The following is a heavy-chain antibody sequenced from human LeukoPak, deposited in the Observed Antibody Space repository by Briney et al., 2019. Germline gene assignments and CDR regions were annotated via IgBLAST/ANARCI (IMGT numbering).Heavy chain of an antibody. V-gene: IGHV3-7*01. D-gene: IGHD2-2*01. CDR3: SGRDSSRNPWAY. Sequence: PGGSLRLSCAASGFTFNTFWMNWVRLAPGRGLEWLANIRPDGSDKYYVDSVRGRFTISRDNGKHLVYLEMKSLRLEDTAVYYCSGRDSSRNPWAYWGQGTLVSVSS. CDR1: GFTFNTFW. J-gene: IGHJ4*02. CDR2: IRPDGSDK.